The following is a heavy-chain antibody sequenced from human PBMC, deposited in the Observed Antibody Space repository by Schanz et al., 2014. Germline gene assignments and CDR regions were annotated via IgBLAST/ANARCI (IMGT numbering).Heavy chain of an antibody. D-gene: IGHD1-1*01. CDR2: VFPNGIT. Sequence: QVQLQESGPGLVKPSQTLSLTCTVSGGSIRSGTYYWSWIRQPAGKALEWVGRVFPNGITNYNPSLKSRFPISRDTSKTRFSLTLTSLTAADTAVYYCARDTTWRLDLWGRGTLVTVSS. CDR3: ARDTTWRLDL. J-gene: IGHJ2*01. CDR1: GGSIRSGTYY. V-gene: IGHV4-61*02.